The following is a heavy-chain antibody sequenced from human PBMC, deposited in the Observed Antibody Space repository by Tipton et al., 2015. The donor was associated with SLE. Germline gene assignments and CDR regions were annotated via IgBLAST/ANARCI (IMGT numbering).Heavy chain of an antibody. Sequence: TLSLTCTVSGGSISSGDYYWSWIRQPPGKGLEWIGYIYYSGSTYYNPSLKSRVTISLDTSKNQFSLKLRSVTAADTAVYYCARRSSETGLFSTRGWFDPWGQGTLVTVSS. D-gene: IGHD3-10*02. CDR3: ARRSSETGLFSTRGWFDP. CDR2: IYYSGST. J-gene: IGHJ5*02. V-gene: IGHV4-30-4*08. CDR1: GGSISSGDYY.